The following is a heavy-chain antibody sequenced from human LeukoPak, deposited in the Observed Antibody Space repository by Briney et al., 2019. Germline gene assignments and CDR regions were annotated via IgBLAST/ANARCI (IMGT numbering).Heavy chain of an antibody. CDR2: IYPGDSET. J-gene: IGHJ4*02. V-gene: IGHV5-51*01. CDR3: ARNPSGYHFDY. Sequence: GDSLKISCKGSGYTFTSNWIGWVRQMSGKGLEWMGIIYPGDSETRYSPSFQGQVTMSADKSISTAYLQWSSLKASDTAMYYCARNPSGYHFDYWGQGTLVTVSS. CDR1: GYTFTSNW. D-gene: IGHD6-13*01.